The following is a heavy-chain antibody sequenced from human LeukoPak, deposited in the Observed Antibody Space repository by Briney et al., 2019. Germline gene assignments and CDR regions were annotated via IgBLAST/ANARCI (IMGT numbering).Heavy chain of an antibody. V-gene: IGHV4-34*01. CDR2: INHSGST. D-gene: IGHD6-13*01. CDR3: ARGKQLKRRYYYGMDV. J-gene: IGHJ6*02. Sequence: SETLSLTCAVYGGSFSGYYWSWIRQPPGKGLEWIGEINHSGSTNYNPSLKSRVTISVDTSKNQFSLKLSSVTAADTAVYYCARGKQLKRRYYYGMDVWGQGTTVTVSS. CDR1: GGSFSGYY.